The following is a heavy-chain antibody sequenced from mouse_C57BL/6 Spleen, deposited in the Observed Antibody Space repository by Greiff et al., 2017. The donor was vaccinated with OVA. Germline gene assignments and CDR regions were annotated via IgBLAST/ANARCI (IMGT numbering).Heavy chain of an antibody. Sequence: QVQLQQPGAELVKPGASVKLSCKASGYTFTSYWMNWVKQRPGQGLEWIGVIHPNSGSTNYNEKFKSKATLTVDKSSSTAYMQLSSLTSEDSAVYYCARRGLLSYYFDYWGQGTTLTVSS. CDR2: IHPNSGST. J-gene: IGHJ2*01. D-gene: IGHD1-1*02. V-gene: IGHV1-64*01. CDR1: GYTFTSYW. CDR3: ARRGLLSYYFDY.